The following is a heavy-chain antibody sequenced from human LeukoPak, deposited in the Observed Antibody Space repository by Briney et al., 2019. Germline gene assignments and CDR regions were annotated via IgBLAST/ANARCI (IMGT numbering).Heavy chain of an antibody. CDR3: AREALSGSYYGIDY. V-gene: IGHV3-53*01. CDR2: IYSGGST. J-gene: IGHJ4*02. Sequence: GGSLRLSCAASGFTVSSNYMGWVRQAPGKGLEWVSVIYSGGSTYYADSVKGRFTISRDNSKNTLYLQMNSLRAEDTAVYYCAREALSGSYYGIDYWGQGTLVTVSS. D-gene: IGHD1-26*01. CDR1: GFTVSSNY.